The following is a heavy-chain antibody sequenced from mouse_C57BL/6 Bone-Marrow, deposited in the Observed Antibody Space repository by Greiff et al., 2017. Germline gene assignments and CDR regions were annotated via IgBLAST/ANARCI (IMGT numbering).Heavy chain of an antibody. D-gene: IGHD2-2*01. J-gene: IGHJ4*01. Sequence: EVQGVESGGGLVKPGGSLKLSCAASGFTFSDYGMHWVRQAPEKGLEWVAYISSGSSTIYYADTVKGRFTISRDNAKNTLFLQMTSLRSEDTAMDYCASGTMVTTGPYYYAMDYWGQGTSVTVSS. CDR3: ASGTMVTTGPYYYAMDY. V-gene: IGHV5-17*01. CDR2: ISSGSSTI. CDR1: GFTFSDYG.